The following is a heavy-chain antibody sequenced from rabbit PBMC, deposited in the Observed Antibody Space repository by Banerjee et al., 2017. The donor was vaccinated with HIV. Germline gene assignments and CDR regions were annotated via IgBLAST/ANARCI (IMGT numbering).Heavy chain of an antibody. CDR3: ARDLTGVIGWNFGW. D-gene: IGHD4-1*01. CDR2: INAVTGKA. CDR1: GFDLSSYG. V-gene: IGHV1S40*01. J-gene: IGHJ2*01. Sequence: QSLEETGGGLVQPGGSLTLSCKASGFDLSSYGVSWVRQAPGKGLEWIACINAVTGKAVYASWAKGRFTFSKASSTTVTLQVASLTVADTASYFCARDLTGVIGWNFGWRGPGTLVTVS.